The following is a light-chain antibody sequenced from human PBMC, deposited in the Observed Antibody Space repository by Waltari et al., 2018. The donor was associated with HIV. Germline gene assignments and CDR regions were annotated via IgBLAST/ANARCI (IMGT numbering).Light chain of an antibody. CDR3: QSTDHDGTWV. CDR2: KDI. Sequence: SYDLTQTPSVSVSPGQTARINCSRGALPKKYSSWYRQKAGQAPILLIYKDIERPSGIPERISGSGSGTGVTLTITDVQAEDEGDYCCQSTDHDGTWVFGGGTKLTVL. J-gene: IGLJ3*02. CDR1: ALPKKY. V-gene: IGLV3-25*03.